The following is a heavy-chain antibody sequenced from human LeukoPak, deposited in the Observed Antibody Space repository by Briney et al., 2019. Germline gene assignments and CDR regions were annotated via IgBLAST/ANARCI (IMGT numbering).Heavy chain of an antibody. CDR2: IYSGGST. Sequence: GGSLRLSCAASGFTVSSNYMSWVRQAPGKGLEWVSVIYSGGSTYYADSVKGRFTISRDNSKNTLYLQMNSLRAEDTAVYYCAKDRYYYDSSGYFYWGQGTLVTVSS. CDR1: GFTVSSNY. D-gene: IGHD3-22*01. V-gene: IGHV3-53*01. J-gene: IGHJ4*02. CDR3: AKDRYYYDSSGYFY.